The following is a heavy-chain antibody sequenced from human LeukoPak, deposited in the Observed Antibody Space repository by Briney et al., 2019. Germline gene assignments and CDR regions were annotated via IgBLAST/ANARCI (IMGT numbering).Heavy chain of an antibody. V-gene: IGHV4-59*01. CDR3: ARVRYCSTNRCYDREFDN. CDR1: GGYINSYY. J-gene: IGHJ4*02. D-gene: IGHD2-2*01. Sequence: SETLALTCTVSGGYINSYYWSWIRQPPGKGLEWIGYIYYSGSTNYNPSLKSRVTISVDTSKNQFSLKMSSVTAADTAVYYCARVRYCSTNRCYDREFDNWGQGTLVTVSS. CDR2: IYYSGST.